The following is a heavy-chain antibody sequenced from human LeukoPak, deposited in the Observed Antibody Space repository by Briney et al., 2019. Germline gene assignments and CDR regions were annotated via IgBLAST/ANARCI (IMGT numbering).Heavy chain of an antibody. J-gene: IGHJ4*01. CDR3: ATRSPRDY. CDR1: GFTFSTYS. V-gene: IGHV3-21*01. Sequence: PGGSLRLSCAASGFTFSTYSMIWVRQAPGKGLEGVSYISSSSTYIYYADSVKGRFTITRDNANNSLYLQMNSLRAEDTAVYYCATRSPRDYWGQGTLVTVSS. CDR2: ISSSSTYI.